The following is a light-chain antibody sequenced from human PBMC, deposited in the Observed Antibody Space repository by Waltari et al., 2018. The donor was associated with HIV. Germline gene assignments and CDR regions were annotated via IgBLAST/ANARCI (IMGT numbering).Light chain of an antibody. CDR3: QQRRNWPPLT. CDR1: QSVLYSSNNKNY. V-gene: IGKV4-1*01. Sequence: DIVMTQSPDSLAVSLGERATINCKSSQSVLYSSNNKNYLAWYQQKPGQPPKLLIYWASTRQSGVPDRFSGSGSGTDFTLTISSLQAEDVAVYYCQQRRNWPPLTFGGGTKVEIK. J-gene: IGKJ4*01. CDR2: WAS.